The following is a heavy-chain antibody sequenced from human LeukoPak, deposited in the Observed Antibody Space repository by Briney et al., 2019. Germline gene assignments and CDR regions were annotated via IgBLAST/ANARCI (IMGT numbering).Heavy chain of an antibody. Sequence: GGSLRLSCAASGFPFSSYEMNWVRQAPGKGLEWVSYISSSGSSIYYADSVKGRLTISRDNAKNSLYLQMNSLGAEDTAVYYCATNGDYYDSSGYFDAFDIWGQGTMVTVSS. CDR3: ATNGDYYDSSGYFDAFDI. V-gene: IGHV3-48*03. D-gene: IGHD3-22*01. CDR2: ISSSGSSI. CDR1: GFPFSSYE. J-gene: IGHJ3*02.